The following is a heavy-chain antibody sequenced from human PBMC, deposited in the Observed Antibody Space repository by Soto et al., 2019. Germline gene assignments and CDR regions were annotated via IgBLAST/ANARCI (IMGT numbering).Heavy chain of an antibody. D-gene: IGHD2-2*03. Sequence: SETLSLPCTVSAGSLRSYYWSWLRGPPGKGVELIGYIYYSGSTNYIPSLKSRVTIAVDTSKNQFSLKVSSLTAADTAVYYCARLGSCSSTSCLDYWGQGTLVTVSS. CDR3: ARLGSCSSTSCLDY. CDR2: IYYSGST. V-gene: IGHV4-59*08. CDR1: AGSLRSYY. J-gene: IGHJ4*02.